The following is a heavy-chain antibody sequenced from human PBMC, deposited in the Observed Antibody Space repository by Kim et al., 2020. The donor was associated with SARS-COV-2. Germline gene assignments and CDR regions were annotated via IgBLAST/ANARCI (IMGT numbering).Heavy chain of an antibody. CDR3: ARRLRGSSWAFDY. J-gene: IGHJ4*02. Sequence: YNPSLKSRVTISVDTSKNQFSLKLSSVTAADTAVYYCARRLRGSSWAFDYWGQGTLVTVSS. V-gene: IGHV4-59*08. D-gene: IGHD6-13*01.